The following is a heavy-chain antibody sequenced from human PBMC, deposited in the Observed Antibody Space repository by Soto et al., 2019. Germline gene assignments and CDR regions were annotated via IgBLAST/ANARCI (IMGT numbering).Heavy chain of an antibody. Sequence: SETLSLTCAVSGISVSSTQWWTWVRQAPGKGLEWLGEIYHIGSTNYNPALKSRVTISVDTSKSQFSLKLSSVTAADTAVYYCAKDSGYNYGYFRWFDPWGQGTLVTVSS. CDR3: AKDSGYNYGYFRWFDP. J-gene: IGHJ5*02. CDR2: IYHIGST. D-gene: IGHD5-18*01. V-gene: IGHV4-4*02. CDR1: GISVSSTQW.